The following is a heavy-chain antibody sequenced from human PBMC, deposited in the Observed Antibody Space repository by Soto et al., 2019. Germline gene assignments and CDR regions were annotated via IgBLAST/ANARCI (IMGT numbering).Heavy chain of an antibody. CDR3: TTPQEDIVVVPAAVSFDY. Sequence: GGSLRLSCAASGFTFSNAWMSWVRQAPGKGLEWVGRIKSKTDGGTTDYAAPVKGRFTISRDDSKNTLYLQMNSLKTEDTAVYYCTTPQEDIVVVPAAVSFDYWGQGTLVTVSS. V-gene: IGHV3-15*01. J-gene: IGHJ4*02. D-gene: IGHD2-2*01. CDR1: GFTFSNAW. CDR2: IKSKTDGGTT.